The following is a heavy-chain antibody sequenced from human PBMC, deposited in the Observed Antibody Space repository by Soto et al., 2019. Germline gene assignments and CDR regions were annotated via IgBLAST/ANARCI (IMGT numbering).Heavy chain of an antibody. Sequence: EVQLLESGGGLVRPGGSLRLSCAASGFSFRNYAMSWVRQAPGKGLEWISTLTGSSSNIYYADSVKGRFAISRDNSRNTLYLQMNSLTAEDTAVYYCANGRATYGLLTHDYWGQGTLVTVSS. D-gene: IGHD3-10*01. V-gene: IGHV3-23*01. CDR1: GFSFRNYA. CDR2: LTGSSSNI. CDR3: ANGRATYGLLTHDY. J-gene: IGHJ4*02.